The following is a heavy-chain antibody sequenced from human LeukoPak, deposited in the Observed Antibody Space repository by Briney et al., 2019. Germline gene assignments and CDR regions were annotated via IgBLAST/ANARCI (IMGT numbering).Heavy chain of an antibody. CDR2: ISSSSSYI. CDR3: ARDSSGWYIWDY. V-gene: IGHV3-21*01. Sequence: PGGSLRLSCAASGFTFSSYSVNWVRQAPGKGLEWVSSISSSSSYIYYADSVKGRFTISRDNAKNSLYLQMNSLRAEDTAVYYCARDSSGWYIWDYWGQVTLVTVSS. J-gene: IGHJ4*02. CDR1: GFTFSSYS. D-gene: IGHD6-19*01.